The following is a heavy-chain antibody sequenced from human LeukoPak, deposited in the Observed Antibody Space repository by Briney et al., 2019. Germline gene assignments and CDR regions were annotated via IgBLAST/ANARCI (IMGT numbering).Heavy chain of an antibody. Sequence: GGSLRLSCAASGFTFSSYSMNWIRQAPGKGLEWVSYISSGGSTTYYAGSVKGRFTVSRDNAKNSLYLQMNSLRAEDTAVYYCARDHMGYDYWGQGTLVTVSS. CDR3: ARDHMGYDY. D-gene: IGHD1-26*01. J-gene: IGHJ4*02. CDR1: GFTFSSYS. CDR2: ISSGGSTT. V-gene: IGHV3-48*04.